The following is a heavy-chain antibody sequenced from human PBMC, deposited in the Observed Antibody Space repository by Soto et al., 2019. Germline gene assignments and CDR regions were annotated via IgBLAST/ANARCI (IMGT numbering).Heavy chain of an antibody. D-gene: IGHD2-2*01. J-gene: IGHJ4*02. Sequence: ASVKVSWKASGYTFTTYGVSWVRQAPGQGLEWMGWISTNNGDTYYVQSLQGRVTMTTDTSTSTAYMELRSLTSDDTAVYYCAREYCSSTSCYLPDYWGQGTLVTVSS. CDR1: GYTFTTYG. CDR3: AREYCSSTSCYLPDY. V-gene: IGHV1-18*01. CDR2: ISTNNGDT.